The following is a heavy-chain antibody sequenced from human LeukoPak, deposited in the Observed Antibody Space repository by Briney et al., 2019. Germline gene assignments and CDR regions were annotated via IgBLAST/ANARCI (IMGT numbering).Heavy chain of an antibody. J-gene: IGHJ5*02. CDR3: ARGRDWFDP. V-gene: IGHV4-30-4*01. Sequence: PSQTLSPTCTVSGGSTSSGDYYWSWIRQPPGKGLEWIGYIHYSGSTYYNPSLKSRVTISVDTSKNQFSLKLTSVTAADTAVYYCARGRDWFDPWGQGTLVTVSS. CDR2: IHYSGST. CDR1: GGSTSSGDYY.